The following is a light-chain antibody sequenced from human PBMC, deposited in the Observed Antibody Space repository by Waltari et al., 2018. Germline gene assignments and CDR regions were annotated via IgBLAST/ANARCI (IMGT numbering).Light chain of an antibody. CDR3: TVKRGSNTVV. CDR1: SADFYKY. J-gene: IGLJ2*01. Sequence: QSALTQPASVSGSPGQSLTISCTGASADFYKYVFWYQHHPGKAPKLMLYDVSNRPSGVSSRFSGSKSGTTASLTISGLQAEDEADYYCTVKRGSNTVVFGGGTKLTVL. CDR2: DVS. V-gene: IGLV2-14*03.